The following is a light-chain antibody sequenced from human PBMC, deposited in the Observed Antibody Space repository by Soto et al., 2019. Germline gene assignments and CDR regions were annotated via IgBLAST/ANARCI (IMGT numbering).Light chain of an antibody. Sequence: DIVITQSPDSLAVSLGERATINCKSSQSVLYSTNNKNSLAWYQQKPGQPPKLLIYWASTRESGVPDRFSGSGSGTDFTLTISSLQSEDFAVYYCQQYNIWWAFGQGTKVEIK. J-gene: IGKJ1*01. CDR2: WAS. CDR1: QSVLYSTNNKNS. V-gene: IGKV4-1*01. CDR3: QQYNIWWA.